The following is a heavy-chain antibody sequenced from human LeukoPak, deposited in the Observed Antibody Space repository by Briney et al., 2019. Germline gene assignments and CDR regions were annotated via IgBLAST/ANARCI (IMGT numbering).Heavy chain of an antibody. V-gene: IGHV3-23*01. Sequence: GGSLRLSCAASGFSFRSYAMSWVRQAPGGGLEWVSAVSCCGDDTYYADSVRGRFTVSRDNTRNTLYLHMRSLRAEDTAVYYCAKEEGTNCGGDCYYYMDVWGKGTTVTVSS. CDR3: AKEEGTNCGGDCYYYMDV. CDR2: VSCCGDDT. D-gene: IGHD2-21*01. CDR1: GFSFRSYA. J-gene: IGHJ6*03.